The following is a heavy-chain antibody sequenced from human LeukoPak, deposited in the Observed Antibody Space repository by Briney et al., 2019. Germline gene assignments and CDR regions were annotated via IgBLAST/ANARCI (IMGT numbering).Heavy chain of an antibody. J-gene: IGHJ4*02. Sequence: GGSLRLSCVASGFTFSSYAMHWVRQAPGKGLEWVAVISYDGSNKYYADSVKGRFTISRDNSKNTLYLQMNSLRAEDTAVYYCARAPDGSGAYWGQGTLVTVSS. CDR3: ARAPDGSGAY. CDR2: ISYDGSNK. CDR1: GFTFSSYA. V-gene: IGHV3-30-3*01. D-gene: IGHD3-10*01.